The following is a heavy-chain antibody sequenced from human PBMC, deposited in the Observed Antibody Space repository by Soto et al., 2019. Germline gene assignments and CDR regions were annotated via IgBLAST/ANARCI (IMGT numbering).Heavy chain of an antibody. CDR2: ISPIFGTA. V-gene: IGHV1-69*12. D-gene: IGHD2-2*01. CDR3: ARHVPAAGYYYGMDV. Sequence: QVQLVQSGAEVKKPGSSVKVSCKASGGTFSSYAISWVRQAPGQGLEWMGGISPIFGTANYAQKFQGRVTITADESTSTAYRELSSLRSEDTAVYYCARHVPAAGYYYGMDVWGQGTTVTVSS. J-gene: IGHJ6*02. CDR1: GGTFSSYA.